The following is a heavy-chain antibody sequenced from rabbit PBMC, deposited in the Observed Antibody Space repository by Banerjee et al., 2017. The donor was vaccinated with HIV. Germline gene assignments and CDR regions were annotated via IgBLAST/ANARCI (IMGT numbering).Heavy chain of an antibody. J-gene: IGHJ4*01. CDR2: IYAGSSGST. CDR1: GFDFSSSDF. V-gene: IGHV1S40*01. CDR3: ARDWYYGYAGNNLYYFKL. Sequence: QSLEESGGGLVQPEGSLTLTCTASGFDFSSSDFMCWVRQAPGKGLEWIACIYAGSSGSTYYASWAKGRFTISKTSSTTVTLQMTSLTAADTATYFCARDWYYGYAGNNLYYFKLWGPGTLVTVS. D-gene: IGHD6-1*01.